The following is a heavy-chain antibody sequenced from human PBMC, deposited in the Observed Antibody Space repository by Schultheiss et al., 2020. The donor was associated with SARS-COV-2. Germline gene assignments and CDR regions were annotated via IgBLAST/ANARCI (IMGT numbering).Heavy chain of an antibody. CDR3: ARSHCGGDCYYLDY. J-gene: IGHJ4*02. CDR1: GGSISSYY. V-gene: IGHV4-59*12. Sequence: SETLSLTCTVSGGSISSYYWSWIRQPPGKGLEWIGEINHSGSTNYNPSLKSRVTISVDTSKNQFSLKLSSVTAADTAVYYCARSHCGGDCYYLDYWGQGTLVTVSS. D-gene: IGHD2-21*02. CDR2: INHSGST.